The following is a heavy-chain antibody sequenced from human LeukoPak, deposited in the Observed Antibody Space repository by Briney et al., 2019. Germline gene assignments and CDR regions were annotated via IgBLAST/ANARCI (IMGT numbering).Heavy chain of an antibody. D-gene: IGHD6-19*01. Sequence: SQTLSLTCAISGDSVSSINGAWNWIRQSPTRSLEGLGRTYYRSKWYFDYAESLKGRVTSSPDTSKNQSSLQLNAVTPEDTAIYYCTRDLGNTGWYTFAFWGQGILVTVSS. CDR1: GDSVSSINGA. V-gene: IGHV6-1*01. CDR3: TRDLGNTGWYTFAF. J-gene: IGHJ4*02. CDR2: TYYRSKWYF.